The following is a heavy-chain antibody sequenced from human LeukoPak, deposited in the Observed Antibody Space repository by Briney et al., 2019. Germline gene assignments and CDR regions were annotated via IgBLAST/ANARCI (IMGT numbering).Heavy chain of an antibody. J-gene: IGHJ6*02. CDR1: VYTFTSYG. D-gene: IGHD6-13*01. CDR2: ISAYNGNT. Sequence: SVNVSCKASVYTFTSYGISWVRQAPGQGLEWMGWISAYNGNTNYAQKLQGRVTMTTDTSTSTAYMELRSLRSDDTAVYYCARDSSSWEPYYYYGMDVWGQGTTVTVSS. V-gene: IGHV1-18*01. CDR3: ARDSSSWEPYYYYGMDV.